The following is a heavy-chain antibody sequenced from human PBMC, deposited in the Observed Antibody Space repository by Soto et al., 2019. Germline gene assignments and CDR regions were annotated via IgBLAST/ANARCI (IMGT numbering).Heavy chain of an antibody. CDR2: IISTGDT. V-gene: IGHV3-23*01. CDR1: GFTFSLYA. Sequence: EEQLLESGGGLVQPGGSLRLSCVASGFTFSLYAMAWVRQAPGKGLEWVSTIISTGDTYYADSARGRFTISRANSKHTVYLQMNRLRAEDTALYYCAKVYGNFYHAFPIWGQGAMVTVSS. D-gene: IGHD4-17*01. J-gene: IGHJ3*02. CDR3: AKVYGNFYHAFPI.